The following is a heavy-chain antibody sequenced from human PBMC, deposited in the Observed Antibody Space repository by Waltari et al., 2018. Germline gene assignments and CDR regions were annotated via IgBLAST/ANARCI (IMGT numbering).Heavy chain of an antibody. Sequence: QVQLQQWGTGLLKPSETLSLTCPVYGGSFSGYYWSWIRQPPGKGLEWIGEINHSGSTNYNPSLKSRVTISVDTSKNQFSLKLSSVTAADTAVYYCARGMLDFDYWGQGTLVTVSS. CDR1: GGSFSGYY. V-gene: IGHV4-34*01. CDR3: ARGMLDFDY. D-gene: IGHD2-8*01. J-gene: IGHJ4*02. CDR2: INHSGST.